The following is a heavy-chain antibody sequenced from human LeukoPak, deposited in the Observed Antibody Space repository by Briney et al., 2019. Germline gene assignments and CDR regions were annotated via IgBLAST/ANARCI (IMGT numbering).Heavy chain of an antibody. V-gene: IGHV1-69*13. D-gene: IGHD2-15*01. CDR1: GGTFSSYA. Sequence: SVKVSCKASGGTFSSYAISWVRQAPGQGLEWMGGIIPIFGTANYAQKFQGRVTITADESTGTAYMELSSLRSEDTAVYYCARVNCSGGSCYSAFDIWGQGTVVTVSS. J-gene: IGHJ3*02. CDR3: ARVNCSGGSCYSAFDI. CDR2: IIPIFGTA.